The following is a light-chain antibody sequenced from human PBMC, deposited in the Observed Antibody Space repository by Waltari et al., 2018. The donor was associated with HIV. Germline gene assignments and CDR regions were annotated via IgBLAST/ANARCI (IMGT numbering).Light chain of an antibody. CDR2: AAS. CDR3: QQSYSAPWT. V-gene: IGKV1-39*01. J-gene: IGKJ1*01. CDR1: QSISTY. Sequence: DIQMTQSPSSLSASVGDRVTITYRASQSISTYLNWYQQKPGKAPKLLIYAASNLQTGAPLRFSGSGSGTDFTLALSSLQPEDFATYYCQQSYSAPWTFGQGTKVEVK.